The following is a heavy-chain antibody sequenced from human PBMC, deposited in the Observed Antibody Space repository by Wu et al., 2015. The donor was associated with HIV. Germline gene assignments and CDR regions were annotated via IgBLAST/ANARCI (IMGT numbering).Heavy chain of an antibody. V-gene: IGHV1-18*01. CDR2: ISAHSGNT. J-gene: IGHJ6*03. Sequence: QVQLVQSGAEVKEPGASVKVSCKASGYTFTNYDISWVRQAPGQGLEWMGWISAHSGNTKYAEKFQGRVTMTTDTSTSSAHMELRSLRSDDSAVYYCARGGVYGVNVGDYSYYYYIDVWGKGTTVTVSS. D-gene: IGHD4-23*01. CDR3: ARGGVYGVNVGDYSYYYYIDV. CDR1: GYTFTNYD.